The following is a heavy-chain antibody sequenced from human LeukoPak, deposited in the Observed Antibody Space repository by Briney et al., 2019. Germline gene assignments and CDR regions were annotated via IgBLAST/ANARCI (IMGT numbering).Heavy chain of an antibody. J-gene: IGHJ4*02. D-gene: IGHD2-2*01. CDR1: GGSISSSY. Sequence: SETLSLTCTVSGGSISSSYWSWIRQPAGKGLEWIGRIYTSGSTNYNPSLKSRVTMSVDTSKNQFSLKLSSVTAADTAVYYCARDPHRLPAAHYFDYWGQGTLVTVSS. V-gene: IGHV4-4*07. CDR3: ARDPHRLPAAHYFDY. CDR2: IYTSGST.